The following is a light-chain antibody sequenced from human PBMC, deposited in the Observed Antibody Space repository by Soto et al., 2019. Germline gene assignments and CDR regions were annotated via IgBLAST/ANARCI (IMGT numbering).Light chain of an antibody. CDR2: GAS. V-gene: IGKV3-20*01. J-gene: IGKJ1*01. CDR1: QSVSSY. Sequence: EIVLTQSPATLSLSPGDRATLSCRASQSVSSYLAWYQQKPGQAPRLLIYGASSRATGIPDSFSGRGSGTDFTLTISRLEPEDFAVYYCQQYGGSPQTFGQGTKVDIK. CDR3: QQYGGSPQT.